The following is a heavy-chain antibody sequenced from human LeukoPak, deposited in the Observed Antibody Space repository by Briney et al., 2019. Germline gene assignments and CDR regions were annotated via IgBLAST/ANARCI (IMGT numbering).Heavy chain of an antibody. CDR2: IRYDGSNK. V-gene: IGHV3-30*02. CDR1: GFTFSSYG. CDR3: AGSEWLVRDTYFDY. D-gene: IGHD6-19*01. J-gene: IGHJ4*02. Sequence: PGGSLRLSCAASGFTFSSYGMHWVRQAPGKGLEWVAFIRYDGSNKYYADSVKGRFTISRDNSKNTLYLQMNSLRAEDTAVYYCAGSEWLVRDTYFDYWGQGTLVTVSS.